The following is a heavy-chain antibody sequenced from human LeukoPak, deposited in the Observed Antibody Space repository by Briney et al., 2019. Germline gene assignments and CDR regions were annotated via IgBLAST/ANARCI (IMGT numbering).Heavy chain of an antibody. CDR1: GGSFSGYY. J-gene: IGHJ6*03. CDR2: INHSGST. CDR3: ARNRRLLRCMDV. Sequence: PSETLSLTCAVYGGSFSGYYWSWIRQPPGKGLEWIGEINHSGSTNYNPSLKSRVTISVDTSKNQFSLKLSSVTAADTAVYYCARNRRLLRCMDVWGKGTTVTISS. D-gene: IGHD3-3*01. V-gene: IGHV4-34*01.